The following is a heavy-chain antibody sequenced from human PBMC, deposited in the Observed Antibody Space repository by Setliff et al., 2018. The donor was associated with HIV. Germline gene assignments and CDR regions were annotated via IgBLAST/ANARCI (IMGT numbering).Heavy chain of an antibody. D-gene: IGHD7-27*01. J-gene: IGHJ4*02. CDR2: ISGSGATT. Sequence: PGGSLRLSCAASGFTFSDFGMNWVRQAPGKGLEWVSGISGSGATTYYADSVKGRFTISRDNSKNTVYLQMNSLRAEDTAVYYCAKDDQRSGASDYWGQGTLVTVSS. CDR3: AKDDQRSGASDY. V-gene: IGHV3-23*01. CDR1: GFTFSDFG.